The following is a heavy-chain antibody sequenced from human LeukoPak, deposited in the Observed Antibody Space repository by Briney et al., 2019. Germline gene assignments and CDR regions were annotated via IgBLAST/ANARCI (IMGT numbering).Heavy chain of an antibody. D-gene: IGHD3-10*01. CDR2: INWNSVSI. CDR3: AKGEYGSGSYPPDY. J-gene: IGHJ4*02. CDR1: GFTFDDYA. V-gene: IGHV3-9*01. Sequence: GGSLRLSCAASGFTFDDYAMHWVRQAPGKGLEWVSGINWNSVSIDYADSVKGRFTISRDNAKNSLYLQMNSLGAEDTALYYCAKGEYGSGSYPPDYWGQGTLVTVSS.